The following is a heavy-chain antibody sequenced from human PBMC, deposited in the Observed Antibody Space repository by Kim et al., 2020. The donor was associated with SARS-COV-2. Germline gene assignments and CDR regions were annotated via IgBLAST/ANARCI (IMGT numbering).Heavy chain of an antibody. CDR2: IRDKANIYTT. D-gene: IGHD4-17*01. J-gene: IGHJ4*02. CDR3: ARAMTTVVFGWDY. V-gene: IGHV3-72*01. Sequence: GGSLRLSCAASGFTFSDHYIDWVRQAPGKGLEWIGRIRDKANIYTTEYAASVTGRFSLSRDESKNSVYLQMNSLKTDDTAVYYCARAMTTVVFGWDYWGQGTLVTVSS. CDR1: GFTFSDHY.